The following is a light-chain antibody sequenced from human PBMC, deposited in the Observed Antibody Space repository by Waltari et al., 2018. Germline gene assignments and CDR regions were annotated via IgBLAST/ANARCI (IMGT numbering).Light chain of an antibody. V-gene: IGLV1-44*01. J-gene: IGLJ2*01. CDR3: AAWDDSLNGLV. Sequence: QSVLPQPPSASGTPGQRVTISCSGSSPNIGSNTLNWYQQLPGTAPKLLIYSNNQRPSGVPDRFSGSKSGTSASLAISGLQSEDEADYYCAAWDDSLNGLVFGGGTKLTVL. CDR2: SNN. CDR1: SPNIGSNT.